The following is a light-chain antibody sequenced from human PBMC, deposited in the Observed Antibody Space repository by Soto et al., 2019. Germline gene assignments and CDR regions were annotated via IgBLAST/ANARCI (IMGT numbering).Light chain of an antibody. Sequence: QSALTQPPSASGSPGQSVTFSCTGTSSDLGNYSFVSWYQQHPGKAPKLMIYEVSERPSGVPDRFSGSKSGNTASLTVSGLQAEDEADYYCSSYAGSNNLVFGGGTKLTVL. CDR1: SSDLGNYSF. CDR2: EVS. J-gene: IGLJ3*02. V-gene: IGLV2-8*01. CDR3: SSYAGSNNLV.